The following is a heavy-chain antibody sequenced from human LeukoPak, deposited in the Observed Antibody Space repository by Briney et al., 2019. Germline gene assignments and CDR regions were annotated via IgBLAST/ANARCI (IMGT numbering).Heavy chain of an antibody. V-gene: IGHV3-66*01. CDR1: GFTVGSNY. D-gene: IGHD1-26*01. CDR3: AMATWVGGLDY. J-gene: IGHJ4*02. Sequence: GGSLRLSCAASGFTVGSNYMSWVRQAPGKGLEWVSVIYRGGSTYYADSVKGRFTISRDNSKNTLYLQMNNLRAEDTAVYYCAMATWVGGLDYWGQGTLVTVSS. CDR2: IYRGGST.